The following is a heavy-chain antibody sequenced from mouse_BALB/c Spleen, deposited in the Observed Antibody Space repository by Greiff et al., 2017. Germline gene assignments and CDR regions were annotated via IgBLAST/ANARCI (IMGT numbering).Heavy chain of an antibody. CDR1: GFTFSDYY. J-gene: IGHJ4*01. V-gene: IGHV5-4*02. D-gene: IGHD1-1*01. Sequence: EVMLVESGGGLVKPGGSLKLSCAASGFTFSDYYMYWVRQTPEKRLEWVATISDGGSYTYYPDSVKGRFTISRDNAKNNLYLQMSSLKSEDTAMYYCARATTEEAMDYWGQGTSVTVSS. CDR3: ARATTEEAMDY. CDR2: ISDGGSYT.